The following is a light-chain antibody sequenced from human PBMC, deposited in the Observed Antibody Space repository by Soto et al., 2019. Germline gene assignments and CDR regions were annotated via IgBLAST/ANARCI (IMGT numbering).Light chain of an antibody. V-gene: IGKV3-20*01. Sequence: ETVLTQSPGTLSLSPGDRATLPCRASQSFDTNYLAWYQQKPGQAPRLLIYRTSIRATGIPDRFSGRGSGTDFTLTISRLEPEDFAVYYCQQYGSSPWTFGQGTKVEIK. J-gene: IGKJ1*01. CDR3: QQYGSSPWT. CDR2: RTS. CDR1: QSFDTNY.